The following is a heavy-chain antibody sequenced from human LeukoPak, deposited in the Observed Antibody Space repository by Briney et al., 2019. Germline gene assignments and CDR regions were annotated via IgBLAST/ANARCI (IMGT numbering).Heavy chain of an antibody. CDR2: IYYTGST. D-gene: IGHD3-10*02. J-gene: IGHJ4*02. Sequence: SETLSLTCSVSGGSISSTDYYWGWIRQPPGKGLEWIGSIYYTGSTFYNPSLKSRVTISVDTSKNQFSLKLSSVTAADTAVYYCARGHYVLYGYWGQGTLVTVSS. CDR3: ARGHYVLYGY. CDR1: GGSISSTDYY. V-gene: IGHV4-39*07.